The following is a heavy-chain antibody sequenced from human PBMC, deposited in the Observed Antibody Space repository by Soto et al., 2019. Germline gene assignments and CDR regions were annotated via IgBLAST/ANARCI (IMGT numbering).Heavy chain of an antibody. D-gene: IGHD6-13*01. CDR1: GFTFSSYS. V-gene: IGHV3-48*02. CDR2: ISSSSSTI. J-gene: IGHJ6*02. CDR3: ARGETAAGTRRSPSPNPFYYYYGMDV. Sequence: GGSLRLSCAASGFTFSSYSMNWVRQAPGKGLEWVSYISSSSSTIYYADSVKGRFTISRDNAKNSLYLQMNSLRDEDTAVYYCARGETAAGTRRSPSPNPFYYYYGMDVWGQGTTVTVSS.